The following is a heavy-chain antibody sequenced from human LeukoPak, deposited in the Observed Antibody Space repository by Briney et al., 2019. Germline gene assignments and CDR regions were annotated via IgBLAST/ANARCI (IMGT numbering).Heavy chain of an antibody. J-gene: IGHJ5*02. CDR1: GFTFSSYW. Sequence: GGSPRLSCAASGFTFSSYWMSWVRQAPGKGLEWVADIKQDGSEKYYVDSVKGRFTISRDNAKNSLYLQMNSLRAEDTAVYYCARGNRGGGYDYFGWFDPWGQGTLVTVSS. CDR2: IKQDGSEK. CDR3: ARGNRGGGYDYFGWFDP. D-gene: IGHD5-12*01. V-gene: IGHV3-7*01.